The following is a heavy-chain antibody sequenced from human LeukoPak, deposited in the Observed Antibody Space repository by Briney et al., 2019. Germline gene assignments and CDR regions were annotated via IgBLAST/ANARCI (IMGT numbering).Heavy chain of an antibody. V-gene: IGHV1-69*05. D-gene: IGHD5-24*01. CDR2: IIPIFGTA. J-gene: IGHJ3*02. CDR3: ARIRDGYNDAYDI. CDR1: GYSFSGYA. Sequence: SVKVSCKASGYSFSGYAITWVRQAPGQGLEWMGGIIPIFGTANYAQNFQGRVTMTRDTSTSTVYMELSSLRSEDTAIYYCARIRDGYNDAYDIWGQGTVVTVPS.